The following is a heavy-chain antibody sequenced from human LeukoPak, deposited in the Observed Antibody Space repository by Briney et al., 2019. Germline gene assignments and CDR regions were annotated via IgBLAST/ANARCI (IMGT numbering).Heavy chain of an antibody. V-gene: IGHV3-23*01. CDR2: LSYSGGNT. J-gene: IGHJ4*02. CDR3: AKVTYDYVWGSYRSAYFDY. D-gene: IGHD3-16*02. Sequence: GGSLRLSCAASGFTFSSYDMNWVRQAPGKGLEWVSALSYSGGNTYYADSVKGRFTISRDNSKNTLYLQMNSLRAEDTAVYYCAKVTYDYVWGSYRSAYFDYWGQGPLVTVSS. CDR1: GFTFSSYD.